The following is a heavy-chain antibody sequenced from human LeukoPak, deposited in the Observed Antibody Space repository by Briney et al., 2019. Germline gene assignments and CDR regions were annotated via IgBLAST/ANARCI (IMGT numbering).Heavy chain of an antibody. CDR2: VYYSGST. CDR1: DGSISSSIHY. CDR3: ARVTSVPGGDYVH. Sequence: SETLSLTCTVSDGSISSSIHYWSWIRQPPGKGLEWIGSVYYSGSTYYNPSLKSRVTISVDTSKNQFSLKLSSVTAADTAVYYCARVTSVPGGDYVHWGQGTLVTVSS. J-gene: IGHJ4*02. V-gene: IGHV4-39*07. D-gene: IGHD4-17*01.